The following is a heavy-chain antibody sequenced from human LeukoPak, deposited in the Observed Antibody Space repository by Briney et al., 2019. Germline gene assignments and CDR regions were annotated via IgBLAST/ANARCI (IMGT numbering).Heavy chain of an antibody. D-gene: IGHD6-13*01. CDR1: GGSFSDYY. V-gene: IGHV4-34*01. CDR2: ITHSGST. Sequence: PSETLSLTCAVYGGSFSDYYWTWIRQTPGKGLEWIGEITHSGSTNYNPSLKSRVTMSVDTSKNQFSLKLSSVTAADTAVYYCARGNTPYSSSWYIDYWGQGTLVTVSS. CDR3: ARGNTPYSSSWYIDY. J-gene: IGHJ4*02.